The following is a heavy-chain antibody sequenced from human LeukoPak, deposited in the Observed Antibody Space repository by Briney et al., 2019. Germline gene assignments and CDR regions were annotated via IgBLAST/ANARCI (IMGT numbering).Heavy chain of an antibody. CDR2: IYPGDSDT. J-gene: IGHJ4*02. CDR3: ARTESGWSFDY. D-gene: IGHD6-19*01. Sequence: PGGSLRLSCKGSGYRFTTSWIGWVRQMPGKGLEWMGIIYPGDSDTRYNPSLQSQVTISADKSITTAYLQWSSLKASDTAIYYCARTESGWSFDYWGQGTLVTVSS. CDR1: GYRFTTSW. V-gene: IGHV5-51*01.